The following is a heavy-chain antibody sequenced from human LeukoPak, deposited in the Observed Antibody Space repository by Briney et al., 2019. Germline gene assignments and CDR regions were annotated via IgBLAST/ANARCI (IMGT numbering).Heavy chain of an antibody. CDR2: IYYSGST. Sequence: TSETLSLTCTVSGGSISSYYWNWIRQPPGKGLEWIGYIYYSGSTNYNPSLKSRVTISIDTSKNQFSLRLSSVTAADTAVYYCARDLSIAAAGKGFDIWGQGTMVTVSS. CDR1: GGSISSYY. CDR3: ARDLSIAAAGKGFDI. J-gene: IGHJ3*02. V-gene: IGHV4-59*01. D-gene: IGHD6-13*01.